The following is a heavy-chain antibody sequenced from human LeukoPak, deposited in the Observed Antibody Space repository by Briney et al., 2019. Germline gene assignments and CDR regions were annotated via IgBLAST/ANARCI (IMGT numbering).Heavy chain of an antibody. V-gene: IGHV3-30*04. Sequence: PGGSLRLSCAASGFTFSSYAMHWVRQAPGKGLEWVAVISYDGSNKYYADSVKGRFTISRDNSKNTLYLQMNSLRAEDTAVYYCARERYSSSWYPSEGFDYWGKGTLVTVSS. D-gene: IGHD6-13*01. CDR1: GFTFSSYA. CDR3: ARERYSSSWYPSEGFDY. J-gene: IGHJ4*02. CDR2: ISYDGSNK.